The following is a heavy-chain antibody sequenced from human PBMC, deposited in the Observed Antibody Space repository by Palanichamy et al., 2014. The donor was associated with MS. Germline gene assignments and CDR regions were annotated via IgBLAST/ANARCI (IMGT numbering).Heavy chain of an antibody. D-gene: IGHD2-15*01. J-gene: IGHJ6*03. CDR1: GGSISSSSYY. CDR3: ASLERGYCSGGNCKDYYYYYMDV. V-gene: IGHV4-39*01. Sequence: SRTCTVSGGSISSSSYYWGWIRQPPGKGLEWIGSIYYSGSTNYNPSLKSRVTISVDTSKNQFSLKLSSVTAADTAVYYCASLERGYCSGGNCKDYYYYYMDVWGNGTTVTVSS. CDR2: IYYSGST.